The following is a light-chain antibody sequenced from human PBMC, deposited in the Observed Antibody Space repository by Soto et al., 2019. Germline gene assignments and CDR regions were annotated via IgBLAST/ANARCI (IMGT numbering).Light chain of an antibody. CDR1: SSNIGAGYD. CDR2: GNS. Sequence: QSVLTQPPSVSGAPGQRVTISCTGSSSNIGAGYDVHWYQQLPGTAPKLLIYGNSNRLSGVPDRFSGSKSGTSASLAITGLRAEDEADYYCQSYDSSLSGWVFGGGTQLTVL. CDR3: QSYDSSLSGWV. J-gene: IGLJ3*02. V-gene: IGLV1-40*01.